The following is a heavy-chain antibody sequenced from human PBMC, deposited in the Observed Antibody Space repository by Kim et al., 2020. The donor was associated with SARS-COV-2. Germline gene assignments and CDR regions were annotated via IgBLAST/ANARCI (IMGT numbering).Heavy chain of an antibody. D-gene: IGHD3-16*02. CDR1: GYTFTGYY. Sequence: ASVKVSCKASGYTFTGYYMHWVRQAPGQGLEWMGWINPNSGGTNYAQKFQGWVTMTRDTSISTAYMELSRLRSDDTAVYYCARGNYDYVWGSYRHNWFDPWGQGILVTVSS. CDR2: INPNSGGT. J-gene: IGHJ5*02. V-gene: IGHV1-2*04. CDR3: ARGNYDYVWGSYRHNWFDP.